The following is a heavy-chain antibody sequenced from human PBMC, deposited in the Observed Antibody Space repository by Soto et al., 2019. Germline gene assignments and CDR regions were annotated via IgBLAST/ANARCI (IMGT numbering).Heavy chain of an antibody. Sequence: QVQLVQSGGEVKKPGASVKVSWKVSGYNLISYGTTWVRQAPGQGLEWLGWINAYNGNANYPERVQGRVSMTRDTSTNTAYMELRSLTSDDTAVYYCAREVSTFGVGGRPFDYWGQGSLVTVSS. CDR1: GYNLISYG. CDR2: INAYNGNA. D-gene: IGHD3-3*01. J-gene: IGHJ4*02. CDR3: AREVSTFGVGGRPFDY. V-gene: IGHV1-18*04.